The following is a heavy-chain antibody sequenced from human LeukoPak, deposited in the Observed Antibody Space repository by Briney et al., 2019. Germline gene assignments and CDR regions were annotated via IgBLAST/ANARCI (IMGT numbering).Heavy chain of an antibody. CDR2: ISGSGGST. CDR3: ANTIVVVPAANLS. V-gene: IGHV3-23*01. J-gene: IGHJ4*02. Sequence: GGSLRLSXAASGFTFSSYAMSWVRQAPGKGLEWLPAISGSGGSTYYADSVKGRFTISRDNSKNTLYLQMNSLRAEDTAVYYCANTIVVVPAANLSWGQGTLVTVSS. CDR1: GFTFSSYA. D-gene: IGHD2-2*01.